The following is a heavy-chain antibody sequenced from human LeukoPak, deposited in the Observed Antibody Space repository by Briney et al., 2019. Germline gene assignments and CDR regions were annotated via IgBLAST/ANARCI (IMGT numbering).Heavy chain of an antibody. D-gene: IGHD3-16*01. J-gene: IGHJ4*02. CDR3: ARGEGDYFDY. Sequence: SETLSLTCTVSGYSISSGYYWGWIRQPPGKGLEWIGSIYHSGSTNYNPSLKSRVTISVDTSKNQFSLKLSSVTAADTAVYYCARGEGDYFDYWGQGTLVTVSS. CDR1: GYSISSGYY. V-gene: IGHV4-38-2*02. CDR2: IYHSGST.